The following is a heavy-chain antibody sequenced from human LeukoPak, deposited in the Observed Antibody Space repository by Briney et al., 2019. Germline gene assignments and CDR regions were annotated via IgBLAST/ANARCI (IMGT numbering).Heavy chain of an antibody. Sequence: GGSLRLSCATSGFTFSSYGMVWARQAPGKGLEYVSGITSNGGTTYYGNSVKGRFTISRDNSKDTLYLQMGSLRSEDMAVYYCARAIRWASDYWGQGTLVTVAS. V-gene: IGHV3-64*01. CDR1: GFTFSSYG. J-gene: IGHJ4*02. CDR3: ARAIRWASDY. D-gene: IGHD4-23*01. CDR2: ITSNGGTT.